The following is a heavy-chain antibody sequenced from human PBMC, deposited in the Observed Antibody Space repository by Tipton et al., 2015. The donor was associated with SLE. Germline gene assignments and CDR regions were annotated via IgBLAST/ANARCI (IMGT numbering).Heavy chain of an antibody. D-gene: IGHD2-15*01. V-gene: IGHV4-59*08. CDR2: IHYAGNT. CDR1: GGSFSCYY. Sequence: TLSLTCAVYGGSFSCYYWSWIRQPPGKGLEWIGYIHYAGNTNYNPSLKSRVTMSVDTSKNQFSLKLSSVTAADTALYYCARLVAGFDYWGQGTLVTVSS. CDR3: ARLVAGFDY. J-gene: IGHJ4*02.